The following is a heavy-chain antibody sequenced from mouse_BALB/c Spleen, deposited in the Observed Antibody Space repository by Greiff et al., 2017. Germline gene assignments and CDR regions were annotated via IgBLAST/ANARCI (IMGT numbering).Heavy chain of an antibody. CDR1: GYAFRSYW. D-gene: IGHD2-3*01. CDR2: IYPGDGDT. J-gene: IGHJ1*01. Sequence: QVQLKESGAELVRPGSSVKISCKASGYAFRSYWMNWVKQRPGQGLEWIGQIYPGDGDTNYNGKFKGKATLTADKSSSTAYMQLSSLTSEDSAVYFCARSSDGYYRYWYFDVWGAGTTVTVSS. CDR3: ARSSDGYYRYWYFDV. V-gene: IGHV1-80*01.